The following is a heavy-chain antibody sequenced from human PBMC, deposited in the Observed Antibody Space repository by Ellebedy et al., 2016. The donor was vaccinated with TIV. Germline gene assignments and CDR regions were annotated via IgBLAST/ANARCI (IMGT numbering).Heavy chain of an antibody. CDR3: AKDHCSGGSYYFFDY. J-gene: IGHJ4*02. D-gene: IGHD2-15*01. CDR2: ISGSGGST. Sequence: PGGSLRLSCEGSGFTVSSNYMSWVRQAPGKGLEWVSAISGSGGSTYYADSVKGRFIISRDNSKNTLYLQMNSLRAEDTAVYYCAKDHCSGGSYYFFDYWGQGTLVTVSS. V-gene: IGHV3-23*01. CDR1: GFTVSSNY.